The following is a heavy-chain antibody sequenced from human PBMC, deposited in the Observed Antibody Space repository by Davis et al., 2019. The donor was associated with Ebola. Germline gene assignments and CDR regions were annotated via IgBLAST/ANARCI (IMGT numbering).Heavy chain of an antibody. Sequence: GESLKISCAASGFTFDDYGMNWVRQAPGKGLEWVSVIQSGGGTYYADSVKGRFTISRDNSKNTLYLQMNSLRVEDTAVYYCARDLSWAGYFDDWGQGTLVTVSS. D-gene: IGHD6-13*01. CDR1: GFTFDDYG. CDR3: ARDLSWAGYFDD. J-gene: IGHJ4*02. V-gene: IGHV3-66*02. CDR2: IQSGGGT.